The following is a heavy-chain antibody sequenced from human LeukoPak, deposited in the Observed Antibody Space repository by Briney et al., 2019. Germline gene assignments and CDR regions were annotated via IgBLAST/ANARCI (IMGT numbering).Heavy chain of an antibody. CDR1: GYTFTSYG. D-gene: IGHD2-15*01. J-gene: IGHJ4*02. Sequence: ASVKVSCKASGYTFTSYGIRWVRQAPGQGLEWMGWISAYNGDTDYAQKLQGRVTMTTDTSTSTAYMELRSLRSDDTAVYYCARGYCSGGSCSSFDYWGQGTLVTVSS. CDR3: ARGYCSGGSCSSFDY. CDR2: ISAYNGDT. V-gene: IGHV1-18*01.